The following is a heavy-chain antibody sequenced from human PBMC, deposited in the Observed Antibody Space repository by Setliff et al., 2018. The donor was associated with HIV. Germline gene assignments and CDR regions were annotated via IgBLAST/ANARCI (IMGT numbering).Heavy chain of an antibody. CDR2: IRSKGYGGTT. D-gene: IGHD2-21*01. J-gene: IGHJ3*02. CDR3: TRWGGSPPVGVNAYDI. Sequence: SWVRQPPGKGLEWVAFIRSKGYGGTTEYAASVKGRFTISRDDSKSIVYLQMDSLKTEDTAVFYCTRWGGSPPVGVNAYDIWGQGTMVTVSS. V-gene: IGHV3-49*02.